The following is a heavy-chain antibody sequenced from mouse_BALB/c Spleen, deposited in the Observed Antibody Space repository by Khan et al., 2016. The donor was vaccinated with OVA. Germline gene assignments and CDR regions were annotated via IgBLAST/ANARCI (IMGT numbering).Heavy chain of an antibody. CDR2: INPYNGFT. D-gene: IGHD1-1*01. CDR3: ARGNYYGSNSWFAY. V-gene: IGHV1-18*01. CDR1: GYSFTDYT. J-gene: IGHJ3*01. Sequence: VQLQQSGPELVKPGASMKISCKASGYSFTDYTMNWVKQSHGKNLEWIGLINPYNGFTTYNQKFKGTATLTVDKSSSTAYMDLLSLTSEDSAVYYCARGNYYGSNSWFAYWGQGTLVTVSA.